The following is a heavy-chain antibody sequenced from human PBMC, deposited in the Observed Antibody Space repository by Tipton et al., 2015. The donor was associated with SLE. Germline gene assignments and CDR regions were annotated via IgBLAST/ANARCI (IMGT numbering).Heavy chain of an antibody. Sequence: SLRLSCAASGFRVSSNYMSWVRQAPGKGLEWVSVFYSGGSRYYADSVKGRFTISRDTSKNTLYLQMNSLRAEDTAMYYCARALLWFGDYMDVWGKGTTVTVSS. CDR2: FYSGGSR. J-gene: IGHJ6*03. D-gene: IGHD3-10*01. CDR3: ARALLWFGDYMDV. CDR1: GFRVSSNY. V-gene: IGHV3-53*05.